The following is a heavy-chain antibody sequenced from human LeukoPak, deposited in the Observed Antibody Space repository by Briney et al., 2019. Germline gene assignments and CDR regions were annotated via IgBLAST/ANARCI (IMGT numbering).Heavy chain of an antibody. CDR1: GFTFSSYG. V-gene: IGHV3-30*03. J-gene: IGHJ4*02. D-gene: IGHD6-19*01. CDR3: AREPYSSGWYFSYYFDY. CDR2: ISYDGSNK. Sequence: GGSLRLSCAASGFTFSSYGMHWVRQAPGKGLEWVAVISYDGSNKYYADSVKGRFTISRDNSKSTLYLQMNSLRAEDTAVYYCAREPYSSGWYFSYYFDYWGQGTLVTVSS.